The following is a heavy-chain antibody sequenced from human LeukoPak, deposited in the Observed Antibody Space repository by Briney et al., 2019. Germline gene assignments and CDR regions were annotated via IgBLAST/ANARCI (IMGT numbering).Heavy chain of an antibody. J-gene: IGHJ4*02. CDR2: IYSGGST. D-gene: IGHD2-15*01. CDR3: AREGVLVAKDY. CDR1: GFTVSSNY. V-gene: IGHV3-53*05. Sequence: GGSLRLSCAASGFTVSSNYMSWVRQAPGKGLEWVSVIYSGGSTYYADSVKGRFTISRDNSKNTLYLQMNSLRAEDTAVYYCAREGVLVAKDYWGQGTLVTVSS.